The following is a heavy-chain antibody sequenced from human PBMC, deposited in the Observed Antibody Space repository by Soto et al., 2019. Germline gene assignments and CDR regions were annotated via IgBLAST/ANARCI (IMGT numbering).Heavy chain of an antibody. D-gene: IGHD1-1*01. Sequence: GGSLRLSCAASGFTFSSYAMSWVRQAPGKGLEWVSTISGSGGSTYYADSVKGRFTISRDNSKNTLYLQMNSLRAEDTVVYYCAKDPKPALEPLDYWGQGTLVTVSS. J-gene: IGHJ4*02. CDR2: ISGSGGST. CDR1: GFTFSSYA. CDR3: AKDPKPALEPLDY. V-gene: IGHV3-23*01.